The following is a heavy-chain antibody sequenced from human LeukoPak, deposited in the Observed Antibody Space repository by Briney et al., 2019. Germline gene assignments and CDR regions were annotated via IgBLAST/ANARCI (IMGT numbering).Heavy chain of an antibody. J-gene: IGHJ4*02. D-gene: IGHD3-22*01. V-gene: IGHV3-48*04. CDR3: AREVYDSSGYYRTFDY. CDR1: GFTFSGHN. CDR2: VSISSGTI. Sequence: GGSLRLSCAASGFTFSGHNMNWVRQAPGKGLEWISFVSISSGTIYYADSVKGRFRISRDNAKSSLDLEMNSLRAEDTAVYYCAREVYDSSGYYRTFDYWGQGTLVTVSS.